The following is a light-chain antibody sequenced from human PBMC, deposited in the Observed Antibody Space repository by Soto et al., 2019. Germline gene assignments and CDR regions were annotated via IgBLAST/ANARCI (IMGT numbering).Light chain of an antibody. CDR1: QSVSSSY. Sequence: EIVLTQSPGTLSLSPGERATLSCRASQSVSSSYLAWYQQKPGQAPRLLIYGASSRATGIPDRFSGSGSGTDFTLTISRREPEDFAVYYCQQYGSSPQTFGQGTKLELK. J-gene: IGKJ2*01. CDR2: GAS. V-gene: IGKV3-20*01. CDR3: QQYGSSPQT.